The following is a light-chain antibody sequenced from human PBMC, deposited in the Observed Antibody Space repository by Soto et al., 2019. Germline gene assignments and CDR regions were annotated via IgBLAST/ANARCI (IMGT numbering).Light chain of an antibody. CDR1: QSVSSY. J-gene: IGKJ1*01. CDR2: DAS. CDR3: QQRSNWPLT. V-gene: IGKV3-11*01. Sequence: EIVLTQSPATLSLSPGERATLSCRASQSVSSYFARYQQKPGQAPRLLIYDASNRATGIPARFSGSGSGTDFTLTISSLEPEDFAVYYCQQRSNWPLTCGQGTKVEIK.